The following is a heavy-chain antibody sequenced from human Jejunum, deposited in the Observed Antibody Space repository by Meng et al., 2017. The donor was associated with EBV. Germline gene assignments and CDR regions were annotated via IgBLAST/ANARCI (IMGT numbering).Heavy chain of an antibody. CDR1: GFSLSTSGVG. Sequence: QITLKESGPTLVKPTXTLTLTCTVSGFSLSTSGVGVGWIRQPPGKALEWLAHIYWDENKRYSTSLRSRLSIMKDTSKSQVVLTMTNMDPVDTATYYCARRYGDYVRYFDSWGQGSLVTVAS. J-gene: IGHJ4*02. D-gene: IGHD4-17*01. CDR3: ARRYGDYVRYFDS. CDR2: IYWDENK. V-gene: IGHV2-5*02.